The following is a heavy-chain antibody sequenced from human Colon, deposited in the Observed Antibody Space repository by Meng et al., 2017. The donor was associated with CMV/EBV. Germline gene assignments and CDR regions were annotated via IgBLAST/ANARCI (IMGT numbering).Heavy chain of an antibody. CDR3: ATISGGDFDF. CDR2: IYWDDDK. Sequence: ITLKESVPTLVKPTQTLTLTCTFSGFSLSTSGVGVGWIRQPPGKALEWLALIYWDDDKRYSLSLKSRLTMTRDTSIHTAYMELGSLRSDDTAVYYCATISGGDFDFWGLGTLVTVSS. V-gene: IGHV2-5*02. J-gene: IGHJ4*02. CDR1: GFSLSTSGVG. D-gene: IGHD3-10*01.